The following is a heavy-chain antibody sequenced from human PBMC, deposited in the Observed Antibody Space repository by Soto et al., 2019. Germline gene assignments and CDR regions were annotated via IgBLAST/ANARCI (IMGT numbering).Heavy chain of an antibody. J-gene: IGHJ4*02. V-gene: IGHV4-4*02. CDR2: IPHSGST. Sequence: QVQLQESGPGLVRPSGTVSLTCAVSGVSISSDNWWSWVRQPPGKALEWIGEIPHSGSTNYNPSLKRRVTMSVVPSKDLFSLTLNSVTAADTAFYYCARDQGSHPGDWGQGTLVSVSS. D-gene: IGHD6-13*01. CDR1: GVSISSDNW. CDR3: ARDQGSHPGD.